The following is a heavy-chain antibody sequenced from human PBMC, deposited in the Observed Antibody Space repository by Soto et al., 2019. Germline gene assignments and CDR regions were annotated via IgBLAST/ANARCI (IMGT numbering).Heavy chain of an antibody. J-gene: IGHJ6*03. Sequence: ASVKVSCKASGYTFTSYGISWVRQAPGQGLEWMGWISAYNGNTNYAQKLQGRVTMTTDTSTSTAYMELRSLRSDDTAVYYCARSNTARVTTHYYYYYMDVWGKGTTVTVSS. CDR3: ARSNTARVTTHYYYYYMDV. CDR1: GYTFTSYG. CDR2: ISAYNGNT. D-gene: IGHD5-18*01. V-gene: IGHV1-18*01.